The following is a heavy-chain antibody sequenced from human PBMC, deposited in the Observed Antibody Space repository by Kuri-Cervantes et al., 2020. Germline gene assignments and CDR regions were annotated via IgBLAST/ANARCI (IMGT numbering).Heavy chain of an antibody. CDR1: GYTFTSYY. Sequence: SVKVSCKASGYTFTSYYMHWVRQAPGQGLEWMGGIIPIFGTANYAQKFQGRVTITADESTSTAYMELSSLRSEDTAVYYCASLLSRAAAGTTVVDYWGQGTLVTVSS. CDR3: ASLLSRAAAGTTVVDY. J-gene: IGHJ4*02. D-gene: IGHD6-13*01. CDR2: IIPIFGTA. V-gene: IGHV1-69*13.